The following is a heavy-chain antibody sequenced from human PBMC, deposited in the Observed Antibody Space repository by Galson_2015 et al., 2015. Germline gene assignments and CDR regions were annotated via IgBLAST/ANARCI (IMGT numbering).Heavy chain of an antibody. CDR3: STVLLWFGELLGAFDI. CDR2: SHNKAKRYAT. J-gene: IGHJ3*02. V-gene: IGHV3-73*01. CDR1: GFILSDFI. D-gene: IGHD3-10*01. Sequence: AMRLSCAASGFILSDFIVYWVRQTCGKGLEWIGYSHNKAKRYATVYSASMKGRFTISRDNAKNSLYLQMNSLTAEDTAVYYCSTVLLWFGELLGAFDIWGQGTMVTVSS.